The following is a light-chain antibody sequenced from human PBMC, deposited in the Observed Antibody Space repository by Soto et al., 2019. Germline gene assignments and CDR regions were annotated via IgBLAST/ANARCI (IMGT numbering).Light chain of an antibody. V-gene: IGKV1-5*03. CDR3: QQYNSYSRT. CDR1: QSVGTW. Sequence: DIQMTQSPSTLSASVGGRVTITCRASQSVGTWVAWYQQKPGQAPKLLIYKASSLDSGVPSRFSGSGSGTEFTLTISSLQPDDFATYYCQQYNSYSRTFGQGTKVDIK. CDR2: KAS. J-gene: IGKJ1*01.